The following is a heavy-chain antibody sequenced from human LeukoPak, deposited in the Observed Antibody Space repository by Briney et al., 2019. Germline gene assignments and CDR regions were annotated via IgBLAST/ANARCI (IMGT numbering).Heavy chain of an antibody. J-gene: IGHJ4*02. V-gene: IGHV1-69*06. CDR2: LIPIFGTA. Sequence: SVKVSCKASGGTFSSYAISWVRQAPGQGLEWMGGLIPIFGTANYAQKFQGRVTMTEDTSTDTAYMELSSLRSEDTAVYYCATGFPSYGGNSEFDYWGQGTLVTVSS. D-gene: IGHD4-23*01. CDR3: ATGFPSYGGNSEFDY. CDR1: GGTFSSYA.